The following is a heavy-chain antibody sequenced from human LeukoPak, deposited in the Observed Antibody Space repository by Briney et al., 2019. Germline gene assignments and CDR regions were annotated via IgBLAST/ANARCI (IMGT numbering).Heavy chain of an antibody. Sequence: GGSLRLSCAAPGFTFSSYSMNWVRQAPGKGLEWVSSISSSSSYIYYADSVKGRFTISRDNAKNSLYLQMNSLRAEDTAVYYCARVGDSSGWYRRAYFDYWGQGTLVTVSS. J-gene: IGHJ4*02. CDR3: ARVGDSSGWYRRAYFDY. CDR1: GFTFSSYS. V-gene: IGHV3-21*01. CDR2: ISSSSSYI. D-gene: IGHD6-19*01.